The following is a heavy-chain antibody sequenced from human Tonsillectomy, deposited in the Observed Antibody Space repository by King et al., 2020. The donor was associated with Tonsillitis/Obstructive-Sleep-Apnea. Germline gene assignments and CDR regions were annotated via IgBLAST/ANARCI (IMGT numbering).Heavy chain of an antibody. Sequence: VQLVESGGGLVQPGGSLRLSCAASGFTFNTYTMSWVRQAPGKGLEWVSTISGSGGGAYYADSVKGRFTISRDNSKSTLYVQMNSLRAEDTAVYFCARGVAGKEYWTGYDFDYWGQGSLVTVSS. CDR3: ARGVAGKEYWTGYDFDY. D-gene: IGHD3/OR15-3a*01. CDR2: ISGSGGGA. J-gene: IGHJ4*02. V-gene: IGHV3-23*04. CDR1: GFTFNTYT.